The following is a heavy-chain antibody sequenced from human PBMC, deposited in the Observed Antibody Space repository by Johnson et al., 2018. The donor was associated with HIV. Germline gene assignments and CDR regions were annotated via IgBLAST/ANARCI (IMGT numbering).Heavy chain of an antibody. J-gene: IGHJ3*02. Sequence: VQLVESGGGLVQPGGSLRLSCAASGFTVSSNYMSWVRQSPGKGLEWVANINQEGSEKYSADSESGRFTISRDSATNSMYLQMNSLRAEDTAVYYCARDQRGFERSYYDFWSGHFDAFDIWGQGTMVTVSS. V-gene: IGHV3-7*05. CDR1: GFTVSSNY. CDR3: ARDQRGFERSYYDFWSGHFDAFDI. CDR2: INQEGSEK. D-gene: IGHD3-3*01.